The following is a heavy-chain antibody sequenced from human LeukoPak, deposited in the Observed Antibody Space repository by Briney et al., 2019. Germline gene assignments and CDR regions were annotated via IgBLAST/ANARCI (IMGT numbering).Heavy chain of an antibody. V-gene: IGHV3-53*01. Sequence: GGSLRLSCAASGFTFSSYWMSWVRQAPGKGLEWVSLLSLEGLTYYAASVKGRFTISRDNSKNSLYLQMNSLRAEDTAFYYCARGRGGAWGQGALVTVSS. CDR1: GFTFSSYW. CDR3: ARGRGGA. J-gene: IGHJ5*02. D-gene: IGHD2-15*01. CDR2: LSLEGLT.